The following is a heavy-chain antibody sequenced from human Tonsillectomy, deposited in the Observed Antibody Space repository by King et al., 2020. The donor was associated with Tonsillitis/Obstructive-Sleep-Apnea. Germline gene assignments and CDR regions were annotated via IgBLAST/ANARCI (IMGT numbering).Heavy chain of an antibody. CDR3: ASLLIPTNYGLDV. J-gene: IGHJ6*02. Sequence: EVQLVESGGGLVHPGGSLRLSCAASRFTFSTYEMNWVRQAPGKGLEWVSYISASGRTTYYADSVKGRFTISRDNAKSSLFLHMNSLRVEDTALYYCASLLIPTNYGLDVWGQGTTVTVSS. CDR2: ISASGRTT. V-gene: IGHV3-48*03. D-gene: IGHD3-16*01. CDR1: RFTFSTYE.